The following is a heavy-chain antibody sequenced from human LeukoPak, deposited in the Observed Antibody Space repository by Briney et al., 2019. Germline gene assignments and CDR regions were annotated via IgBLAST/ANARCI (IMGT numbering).Heavy chain of an antibody. CDR1: GDSISIYY. CDR3: ARLRRSRLAEFDY. V-gene: IGHV4-4*07. Sequence: PSETLSLTCTVSGDSISIYYWTWIRQTAGKGLEWIGRIYSSGTTRYNPSLKSRVTISVDTSKNQFSLKLSSLTAADTAVYYCARLRRSRLAEFDYWGQGTLVTVSS. D-gene: IGHD3-3*02. CDR2: IYSSGTT. J-gene: IGHJ4*02.